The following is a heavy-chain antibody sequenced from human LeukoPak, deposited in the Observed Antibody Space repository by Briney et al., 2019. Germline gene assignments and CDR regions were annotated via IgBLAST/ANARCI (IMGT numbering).Heavy chain of an antibody. CDR2: ITSSGREI. J-gene: IGHJ6*03. CDR3: ARDPYNGAYGNDYYYYMDA. V-gene: IGHV3-21*01. Sequence: GGSLRLSCAASGFSFSTYNMNWVRQAPGKALEWVSSITSSGREIFYIDSVNGRFTISRDNAEKSLYLQMDSLRAEDTAVYYCARDPYNGAYGNDYYYYMDAWGKGTTVTVSS. CDR1: GFSFSTYN. D-gene: IGHD5-12*01.